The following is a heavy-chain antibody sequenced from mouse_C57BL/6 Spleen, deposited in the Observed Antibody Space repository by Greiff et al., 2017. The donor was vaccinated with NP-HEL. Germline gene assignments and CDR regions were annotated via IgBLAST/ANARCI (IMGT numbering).Heavy chain of an antibody. V-gene: IGHV1-22*01. J-gene: IGHJ4*01. CDR1: GYTFTDYN. CDR3: ARGHYGYYAMDY. CDR2: INPNNGGI. Sequence: VQLQQSGPELVKPGASVKMSCKASGYTFTDYNMHWVQQSHGKSLEWIGYINPNNGGISYNQKFKGKATLTVNKSSSTAYMELRSLTSENSADYYCARGHYGYYAMDYWGQGTSVTVSS. D-gene: IGHD1-1*01.